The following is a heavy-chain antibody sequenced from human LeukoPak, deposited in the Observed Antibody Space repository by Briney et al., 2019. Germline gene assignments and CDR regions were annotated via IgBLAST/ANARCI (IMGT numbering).Heavy chain of an antibody. CDR3: ARDLRGNYDSSRYYLAGDVFDI. CDR2: ISSSGSTI. CDR1: GFTFSSYE. D-gene: IGHD3-22*01. V-gene: IGHV3-48*03. Sequence: GGSLRLSCAASGFTFSSYEMNWVRQAPGKGLEWVSYISSSGSTIYYADSVKGRFTISRDNPKNSLYLQMNSLRAEDTAVYYCARDLRGNYDSSRYYLAGDVFDIWGQGTMVTVSS. J-gene: IGHJ3*02.